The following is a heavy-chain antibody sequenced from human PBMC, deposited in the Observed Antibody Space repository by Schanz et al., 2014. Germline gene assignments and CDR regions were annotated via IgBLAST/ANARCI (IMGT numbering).Heavy chain of an antibody. J-gene: IGHJ4*02. Sequence: EAQLVESGGALVEPGGSLRLSCEASGFTFTGYSMNWVRQTPGKGLEWVAYISWSSSTIYYADSVKGRFTTSRDNAKKSLYLRMNSLRAEDTAVYYCARDSGSSSWYPSDYWGQGTLVTVSS. CDR2: ISWSSSTI. CDR3: ARDSGSSSWYPSDY. V-gene: IGHV3-48*04. CDR1: GFTFTGYS. D-gene: IGHD6-13*01.